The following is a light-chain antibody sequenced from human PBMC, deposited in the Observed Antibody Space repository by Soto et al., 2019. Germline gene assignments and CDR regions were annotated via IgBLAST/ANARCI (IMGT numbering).Light chain of an antibody. V-gene: IGLV4-69*01. CDR3: QTWGTAIHDVV. CDR1: GGHSTYA. CDR2: LNIDGSH. Sequence: QAVVTQSPSASASLGASVKLTCTLSGGHSTYAIAWHQQQPEKGPRYLMKLNIDGSHSKGDGIPDRFSGSSSGAERHLTISSLQSEDEADYYCQTWGTAIHDVVFGGGTKLTVL. J-gene: IGLJ2*01.